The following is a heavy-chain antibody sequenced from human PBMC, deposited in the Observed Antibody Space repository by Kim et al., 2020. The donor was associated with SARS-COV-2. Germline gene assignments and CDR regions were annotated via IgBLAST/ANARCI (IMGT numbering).Heavy chain of an antibody. CDR3: ASEYCSSTSCYRGGIDY. Sequence: LKSRVTISVDTSKNQFSLKLSSVTAADTAVYYCASEYCSSTSCYRGGIDYWGQGALVTVSS. D-gene: IGHD2-2*02. J-gene: IGHJ4*02. V-gene: IGHV4-34*01.